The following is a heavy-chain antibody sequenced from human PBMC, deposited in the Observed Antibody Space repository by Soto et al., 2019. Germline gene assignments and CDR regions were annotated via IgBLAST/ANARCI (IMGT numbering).Heavy chain of an antibody. CDR2: ISGSGGST. CDR1: GFTFSSHV. D-gene: IGHD2-8*01. Sequence: EVQLLESGGGLVQPGGSLRLSCAVSGFTFSSHVMSWVRQAPGKGLEWVSAISGSGGSTYYADSVKGRFTISRDNSKTTLYLQMNSLRVEDTAVYYCAKDGHAVRPWYFDYWGQGTLVTVSS. V-gene: IGHV3-23*01. CDR3: AKDGHAVRPWYFDY. J-gene: IGHJ4*02.